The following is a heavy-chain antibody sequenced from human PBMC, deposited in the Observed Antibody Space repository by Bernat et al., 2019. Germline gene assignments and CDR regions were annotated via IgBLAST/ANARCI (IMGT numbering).Heavy chain of an antibody. D-gene: IGHD6-19*01. CDR3: TTYSSGGDYFDY. CDR1: GFTFSSYA. J-gene: IGHJ4*02. V-gene: IGHV3-15*01. Sequence: EVQLLESGGGLVQPGGSLRLSCAASGFTFSSYAMSWVRQAPGKGLEWVGRIKSKTDGGTTDYAAPVKGRFTISRDDSKNTLYLQMNSLKTEDTAVYYCTTYSSGGDYFDYWGQGTLVTVSS. CDR2: IKSKTDGGTT.